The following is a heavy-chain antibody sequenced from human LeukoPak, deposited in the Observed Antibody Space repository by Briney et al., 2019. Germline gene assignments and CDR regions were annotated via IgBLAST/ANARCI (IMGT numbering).Heavy chain of an antibody. Sequence: GGSLRLSCAASGFXFSNFAMSWVRQAPGKGLEWVSAISGSDGSTYYADSVKGRFTISRDNSKNTLYLQMNSLRAEDTAVYYCAKVGHSGSGSYGDWGQGTLVTVSS. V-gene: IGHV3-23*01. CDR1: GFXFSNFA. CDR3: AKVGHSGSGSYGD. D-gene: IGHD3-10*01. J-gene: IGHJ4*02. CDR2: ISGSDGST.